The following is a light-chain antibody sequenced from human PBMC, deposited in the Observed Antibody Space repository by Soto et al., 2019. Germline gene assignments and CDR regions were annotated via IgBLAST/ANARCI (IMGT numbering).Light chain of an antibody. CDR3: KQYNSYLT. V-gene: IGKV1-5*03. J-gene: IGKJ4*01. CDR2: KAS. CDR1: QSISSW. Sequence: DIQMTQSPSTLSASVGDRVTITCRASQSISSWLAWYQQKPGKAPKLLIYKASSLESGVPSRFSGSGSGTEFTLTISSLQPDDFATYYCKQYNSYLTFGGGTPVAIK.